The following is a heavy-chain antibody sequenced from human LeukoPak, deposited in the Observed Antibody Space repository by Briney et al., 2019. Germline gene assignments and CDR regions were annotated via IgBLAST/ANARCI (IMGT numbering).Heavy chain of an antibody. CDR1: GGSISSYY. D-gene: IGHD4-17*01. CDR2: IYYSGST. CDR3: ASSRRAVTMDY. V-gene: IGHV4-59*01. Sequence: PSETLSITCTVSGGSISSYYWSWIRQPLGKGLEWIGYIYYSGSTNYNPSLKSRVTISVDTSKNQFSLKLSSVTAADTAVYYCASSRRAVTMDYWGQGTLVTVSS. J-gene: IGHJ4*02.